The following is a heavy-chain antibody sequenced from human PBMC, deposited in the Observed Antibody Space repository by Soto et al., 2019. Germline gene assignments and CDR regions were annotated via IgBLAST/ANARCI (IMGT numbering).Heavy chain of an antibody. J-gene: IGHJ5*02. D-gene: IGHD3-22*01. Sequence: PSETLSLTCTVSGGSISSYYWSWIRQPAGKGLEWIGRICTSGSTNYNPSLKSRVTMSVDTSKNQFSLKLSSVTAADTAVYYCARDHPTYYYDSSGYFNWFDPWGQGTLVTVSS. CDR3: ARDHPTYYYDSSGYFNWFDP. CDR2: ICTSGST. CDR1: GGSISSYY. V-gene: IGHV4-4*07.